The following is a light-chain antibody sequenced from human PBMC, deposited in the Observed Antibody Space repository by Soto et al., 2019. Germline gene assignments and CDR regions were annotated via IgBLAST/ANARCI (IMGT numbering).Light chain of an antibody. CDR1: QSVSSTY. CDR3: QQYGRSPPFT. J-gene: IGKJ2*01. V-gene: IGKV3-20*01. CDR2: GAS. Sequence: EIVLTQSPGTLSLSPGERATLSCRASQSVSSTYIAWYQQNPGQAPRLLIYGASSRATGIPDRFSGSGSGTDFTLTISGLEPEDFAVYFCQQYGRSPPFTFGQGTKVDIK.